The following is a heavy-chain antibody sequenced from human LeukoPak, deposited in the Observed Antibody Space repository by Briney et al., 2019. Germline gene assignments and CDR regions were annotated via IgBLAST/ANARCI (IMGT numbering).Heavy chain of an antibody. CDR3: ARSPPPGATAFGVVDS. CDR1: GGSFSGYY. V-gene: IGHV4-34*01. CDR2: VNHSGST. D-gene: IGHD3-16*01. Sequence: SETLSLTCAVYGGSFSGYYWNWIRQPPGKGLEWIGEVNHSGSTNYNPSLKSRVTISVDTSKNQFSLKLNSVTAADTAVYYCARSPPPGATAFGVVDSWGQGTLVTVSS. J-gene: IGHJ5*01.